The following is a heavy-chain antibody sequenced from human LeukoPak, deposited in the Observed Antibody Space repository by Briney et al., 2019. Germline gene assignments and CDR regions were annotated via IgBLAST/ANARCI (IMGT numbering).Heavy chain of an antibody. CDR2: ISAYNGNT. Sequence: ASAKVSCKTSGYSFTSYGISWVRQAPGQGLERMGWISAYNGNTNYAQKVQGRVTMTTDTSTSTAYMELRSLRSDDTAVYYCARDRWYSRNWNDAVDIWGQGTMVTVSS. CDR3: ARDRWYSRNWNDAVDI. D-gene: IGHD6-13*01. J-gene: IGHJ3*02. CDR1: GYSFTSYG. V-gene: IGHV1-18*01.